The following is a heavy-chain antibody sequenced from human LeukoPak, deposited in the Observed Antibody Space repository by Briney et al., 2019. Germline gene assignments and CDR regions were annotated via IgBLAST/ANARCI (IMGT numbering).Heavy chain of an antibody. J-gene: IGHJ3*02. CDR1: GFIFSTYT. CDR3: ARGRSITLLRGVAMSDGFDI. D-gene: IGHD3-10*01. V-gene: IGHV3-21*06. Sequence: GGSLRLSCTASGFIFSTYTMSWVRQAPGKGLEWVSFTDTSGRYVYYGDSVKGRFTISRDNAKNLLFLQMNGLRAEDTALYYCARGRSITLLRGVAMSDGFDIWGQGAMVAVSS. CDR2: TDTSGRYV.